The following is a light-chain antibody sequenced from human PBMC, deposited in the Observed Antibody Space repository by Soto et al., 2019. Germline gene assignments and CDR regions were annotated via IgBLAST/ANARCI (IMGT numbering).Light chain of an antibody. CDR1: QSVGRH. CDR2: DAS. Sequence: EIVLTQSPATLSLSPGERATLSCRASQSVGRHLAWYQQKPGQAPRVLIYDASNRATGVPARFSGSGSGTDFTLSISSLEPEDFVVYYCQQRNNWPPATFGGGTKVEIK. V-gene: IGKV3-11*01. J-gene: IGKJ4*01. CDR3: QQRNNWPPAT.